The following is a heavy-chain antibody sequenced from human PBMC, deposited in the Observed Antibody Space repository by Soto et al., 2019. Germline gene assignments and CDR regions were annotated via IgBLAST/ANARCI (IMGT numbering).Heavy chain of an antibody. CDR1: GFSLSTSGVG. Sequence: SGPTLVNPTQTLTLTCTFSGFSLSTSGVGVGWIRQPPGKALEWLALIYWNDDKRYSPSLKSRLTITKDTSKNQVVLTMTNMDPVDTATYYCAHRVTYYYDSSGYSWFDPWGQGTLVTVSS. V-gene: IGHV2-5*01. J-gene: IGHJ5*02. CDR2: IYWNDDK. CDR3: AHRVTYYYDSSGYSWFDP. D-gene: IGHD3-22*01.